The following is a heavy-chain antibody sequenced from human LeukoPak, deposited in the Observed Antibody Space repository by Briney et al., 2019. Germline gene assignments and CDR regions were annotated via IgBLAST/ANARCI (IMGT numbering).Heavy chain of an antibody. V-gene: IGHV3-7*03. CDR1: GFTFSSYW. CDR3: AKDIDPELLPVAFDI. D-gene: IGHD1-26*01. J-gene: IGHJ3*02. Sequence: GGSLRLSCAASGFTFSSYWMSWVRQAPGKGLEWVANIKQDGSEKYYVDSVKGRFTISRDNAKNSLYLQMNSLRAEDTAVYYCAKDIDPELLPVAFDIWGQGTMVTVSS. CDR2: IKQDGSEK.